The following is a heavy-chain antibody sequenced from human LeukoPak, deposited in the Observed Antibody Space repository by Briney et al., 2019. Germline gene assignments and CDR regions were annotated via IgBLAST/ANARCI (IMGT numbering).Heavy chain of an antibody. CDR3: TRVSYADGGYFDY. D-gene: IGHD3-16*01. V-gene: IGHV3-21*01. CDR1: GFTFSSYY. CDR2: ISRSGNYT. Sequence: GGSLRLSCAASGFTFSSYYMNWVRQAPGKGLEWVSSISRSGNYTYYADSVKGRFTISRDNAKNSLYLQMNSLRAEDTAVYYCTRVSYADGGYFDYWGQGTLVTVSS. J-gene: IGHJ4*02.